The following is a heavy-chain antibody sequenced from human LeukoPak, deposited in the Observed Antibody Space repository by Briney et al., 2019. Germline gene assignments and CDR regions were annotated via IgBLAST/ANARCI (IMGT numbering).Heavy chain of an antibody. V-gene: IGHV4-59*04. CDR3: ARRGPAKSNWFDP. D-gene: IGHD3-10*01. CDR2: IYYSGST. Sequence: SETLSLTCTVSGGSISSYYWSWIRQPPGKGLEWIGYIYYSGSTYYNPSLKSRVTISVDTSKNQFSLKLSSVTAADTAVYYCARRGPAKSNWFDPWGQGTLVTVSS. CDR1: GGSISSYY. J-gene: IGHJ5*02.